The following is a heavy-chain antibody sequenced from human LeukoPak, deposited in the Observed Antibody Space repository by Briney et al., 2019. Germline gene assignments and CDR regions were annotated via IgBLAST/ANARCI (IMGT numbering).Heavy chain of an antibody. CDR2: ISYDGSNK. CDR1: GFTSSSYG. V-gene: IGHV3-30*18. D-gene: IGHD5-12*01. J-gene: IGHJ4*02. Sequence: GGSLRLSCAASGFTSSSYGMHWVRQAPGKGLEWVAVISYDGSNKYYADSVKGRFTISRDNSKNTLYLQMNSLRAEDTAVYYCAKDAFRYSGYDDNTVFDYWGQGTLVTVSS. CDR3: AKDAFRYSGYDDNTVFDY.